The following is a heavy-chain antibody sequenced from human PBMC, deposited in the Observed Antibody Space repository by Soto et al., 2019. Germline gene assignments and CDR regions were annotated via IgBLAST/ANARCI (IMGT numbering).Heavy chain of an antibody. CDR2: ISYDGSNK. CDR1: GFTFSSYG. CDR3: AKVSDFCSGSLYGMDV. V-gene: IGHV3-30*18. D-gene: IGHD3-3*01. J-gene: IGHJ6*02. Sequence: PGGSLRLSCAASGFTFSSYGMHWVRQAPGKGLEWVAVISYDGSNKYYADSVKGRFTISRDNSKNTLYLQMNSLRAEDTAVYYCAKVSDFCSGSLYGMDVWGQGTTVTVSS.